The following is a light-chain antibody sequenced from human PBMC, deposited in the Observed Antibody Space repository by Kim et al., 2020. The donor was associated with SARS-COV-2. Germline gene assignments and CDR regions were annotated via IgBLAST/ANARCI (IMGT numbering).Light chain of an antibody. CDR1: SSNIGSNP. J-gene: IGLJ2*01. CDR3: AAWDDSLNGVI. Sequence: QSVLTQPPSASGTPGQRVTISCSGSSSNIGSNPVNWYQQFPGTAPKLLIYTNNQWPSGVPDRFSGSKSGTSASLAFSGLQSEDEADYYCAAWDDSLNGVIFGGGTQLTVL. CDR2: TNN. V-gene: IGLV1-44*01.